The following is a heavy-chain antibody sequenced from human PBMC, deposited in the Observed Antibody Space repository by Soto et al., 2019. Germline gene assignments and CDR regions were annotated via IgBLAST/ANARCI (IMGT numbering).Heavy chain of an antibody. V-gene: IGHV3-30*18. CDR1: GFIFANYC. CDR2: ITYEGSNK. J-gene: IGHJ6*02. CDR3: AKARGANNWANYYGLDV. Sequence: PGGSLRLSCAASGFIFANYCMHWVRQAPGKGLEWVALITYEGSNKYYADAVKGRFTISRDNAKNMVSLQMDSLRAEDTAVYYCAKARGANNWANYYGLDVWGPGTTVTVFS. D-gene: IGHD1-1*01.